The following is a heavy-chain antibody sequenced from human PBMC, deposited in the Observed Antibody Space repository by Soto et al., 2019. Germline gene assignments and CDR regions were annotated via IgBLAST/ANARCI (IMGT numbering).Heavy chain of an antibody. CDR1: GFTFNRHA. J-gene: IGHJ4*02. Sequence: EVQLLESGGGLVQPGGSLRLSCTASGFTFNRHAMTWVRQAPGKGLEWVSGLSDSGGSIYYADSVKGRFTISRDNSMTTLYLQMNTLRAEDTAVYYCAKVSSAWYAGFFDLWGKGTLVTVSS. CDR3: AKVSSAWYAGFFDL. D-gene: IGHD2-8*01. V-gene: IGHV3-23*01. CDR2: LSDSGGSI.